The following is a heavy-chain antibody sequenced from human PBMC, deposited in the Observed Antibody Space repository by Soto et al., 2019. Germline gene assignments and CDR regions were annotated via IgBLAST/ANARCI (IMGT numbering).Heavy chain of an antibody. CDR2: VYYSGST. CDR3: GRLEGLATISHYFDY. V-gene: IGHV4-39*01. Sequence: SETLSLTCAVYGGSFSGYYWGWVRQPPGKGLEWIGSVYYSGSTYYNPSLESRVTMSVDKSKNQFSLKLMSLSAADTAVYYCGRLEGLATISHYFDYWGQGALVTVSS. D-gene: IGHD3-9*01. CDR1: GGSFSGYY. J-gene: IGHJ4*02.